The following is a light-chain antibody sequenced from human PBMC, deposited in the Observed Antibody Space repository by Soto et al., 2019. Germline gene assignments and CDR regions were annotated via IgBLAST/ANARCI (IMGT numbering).Light chain of an antibody. CDR1: QGISSY. J-gene: IGKJ4*01. CDR2: AAS. CDR3: QQFKSYPLT. V-gene: IGKV1-9*01. Sequence: DIQMTQSPSTLSATAGDRVTITCRASQGISSYLAWYQQKPGKAPKLLIYAASTLQSGVPSRFSGSGSGTDFTLTISSLQPEDFATYYCQQFKSYPLTFGGGTKVDIK.